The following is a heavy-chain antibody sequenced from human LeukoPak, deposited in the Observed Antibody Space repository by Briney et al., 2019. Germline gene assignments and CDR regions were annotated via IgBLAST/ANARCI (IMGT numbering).Heavy chain of an antibody. V-gene: IGHV1-69*13. CDR2: IIPIFGTA. Sequence: SVKVSCKASGGTFSSYAISWVRQAPGQGLEWMGGIIPIFGTANYAQKFQGRVTITADESTSTAYMELSRLRSDDTAVYYCARDRGYSYGYGSGDLDYWGQGTLVTVSS. CDR3: ARDRGYSYGYGSGDLDY. J-gene: IGHJ4*02. D-gene: IGHD5-18*01. CDR1: GGTFSSYA.